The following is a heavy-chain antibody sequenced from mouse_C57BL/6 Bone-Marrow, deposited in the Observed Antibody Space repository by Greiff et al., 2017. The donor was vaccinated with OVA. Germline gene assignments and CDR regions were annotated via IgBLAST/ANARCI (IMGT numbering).Heavy chain of an antibody. CDR3: ARWDYYGSSYFDY. J-gene: IGHJ2*01. CDR1: GYTFTDHT. D-gene: IGHD1-1*01. V-gene: IGHV1-78*01. CDR2: IYPRDGST. Sequence: VQLQQSDAELVKPGASVKISCKASGYTFTDHTIHWMKQRPEQGLEWIGYIYPRDGSTKYNEKFKGKATLTADKSSSTAYMQLNSLTSEDSAVYFCARWDYYGSSYFDYWGQGTTLTVSS.